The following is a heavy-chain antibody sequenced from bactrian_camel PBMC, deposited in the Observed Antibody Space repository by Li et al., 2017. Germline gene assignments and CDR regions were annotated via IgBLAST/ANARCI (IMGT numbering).Heavy chain of an antibody. CDR2: VISSGGGS. J-gene: IGHJ6*01. V-gene: IGHV3S1*01. CDR3: AAERVSGGSYRHAWAGRTFGY. D-gene: IGHD6*01. Sequence: HVQLVESGGGSVQAGGSLRLSCAASEDTSATACMAWFRQVPGKEREGVAAVISSGGGSYYSPSVKGRFTISRDDAKNTLYLQMNSLKPADSGLYYCAAERVSGGSYRHAWAGRTFGYWGQGTQVTVS. CDR1: EDTSATAC.